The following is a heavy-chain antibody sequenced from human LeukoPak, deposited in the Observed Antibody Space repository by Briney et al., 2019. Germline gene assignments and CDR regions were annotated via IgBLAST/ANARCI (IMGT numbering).Heavy chain of an antibody. D-gene: IGHD1-1*01. J-gene: IGHJ4*03. Sequence: SETLSLTCTVSGGPISSYYWSWIRQAPGKGLEWIGYIYYSGSTNYNPSLKSRVTISVGTSKNQFSLKLNSATAADTAVYYCARDPKYNLGFDYGARGPLVTVP. CDR3: ARDPKYNLGFD. CDR2: IYYSGST. V-gene: IGHV4-59*01. CDR1: GGPISSYY.